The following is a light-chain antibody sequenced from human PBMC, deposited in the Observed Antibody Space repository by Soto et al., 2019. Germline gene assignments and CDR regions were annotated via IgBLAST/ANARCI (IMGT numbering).Light chain of an antibody. Sequence: DIPMTQSPSTLSASVGDRVTITCRASHSISNWLAWYQQKPGKAPKLLIYHSSTLRSGVPSRFSGSGTGTAFTLTLNNLQSDDVATYSCQLLRTFGQGTKVEIK. J-gene: IGKJ1*01. CDR3: QLLRT. CDR2: HSS. V-gene: IGKV1-5*03. CDR1: HSISNW.